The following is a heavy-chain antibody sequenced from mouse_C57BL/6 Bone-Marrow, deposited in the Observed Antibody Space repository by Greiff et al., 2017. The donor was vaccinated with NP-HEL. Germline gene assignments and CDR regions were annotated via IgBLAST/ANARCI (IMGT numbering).Heavy chain of an antibody. CDR1: GYTFTSYW. Sequence: VQLQQPGAELVKPGASVKLSCKASGYTFTSYWMHWVKQRPGQGLEWIGMIHPTSGSTNYNEKFKSKATLTVDKSSSTAYMQLSSLTSEDSAVYYCARFYGNYWYFDVWGTGTTVTVSS. V-gene: IGHV1-64*01. CDR2: IHPTSGST. J-gene: IGHJ1*03. D-gene: IGHD2-1*01. CDR3: ARFYGNYWYFDV.